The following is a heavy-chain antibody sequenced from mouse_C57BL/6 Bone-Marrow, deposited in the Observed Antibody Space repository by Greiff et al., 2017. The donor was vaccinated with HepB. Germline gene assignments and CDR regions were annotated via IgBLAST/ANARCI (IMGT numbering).Heavy chain of an antibody. Sequence: EVQLQESGPELVKPGASVKISCKASGYSFTGYYMNWVKQSPEKSLEWIGEINPSTGGTTYNQKFKAKATLTVDKSSSTAYMQLTSLTSEDSAVYYCARFYDYGFAYWGQGTLVTVSA. D-gene: IGHD2-4*01. CDR1: GYSFTGYY. CDR3: ARFYDYGFAY. J-gene: IGHJ3*01. CDR2: INPSTGGT. V-gene: IGHV1-42*01.